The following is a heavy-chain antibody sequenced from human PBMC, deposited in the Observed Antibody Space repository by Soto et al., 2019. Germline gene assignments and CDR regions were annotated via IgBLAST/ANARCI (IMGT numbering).Heavy chain of an antibody. CDR1: GFTFSSYA. Sequence: PGGSLRLSCAASGFTFSSYAMSWVRQAPGKGLEWVSAISGSGGSTYYADSVKGRFTISRDNSKNTLYLQMNSLRAEDTAVYYCAKLDLAYYYDSSGPYFDYWGQGTLVTVSS. D-gene: IGHD3-22*01. CDR3: AKLDLAYYYDSSGPYFDY. V-gene: IGHV3-23*01. J-gene: IGHJ4*02. CDR2: ISGSGGST.